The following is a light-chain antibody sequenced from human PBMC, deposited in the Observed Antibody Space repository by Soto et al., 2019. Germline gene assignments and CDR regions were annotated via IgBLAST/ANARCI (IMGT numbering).Light chain of an antibody. Sequence: EIVLKQSPAALSLTTGERGTLSCRASESVTNYLAWYQQKPGQAPRLLVYDVSNRATGIPARFSGGGSGTDFTLTISNLEPEDFAVYYCQQRSDWPWAFGQRANAAIK. J-gene: IGKJ1*01. CDR2: DVS. V-gene: IGKV3-11*01. CDR3: QQRSDWPWA. CDR1: ESVTNY.